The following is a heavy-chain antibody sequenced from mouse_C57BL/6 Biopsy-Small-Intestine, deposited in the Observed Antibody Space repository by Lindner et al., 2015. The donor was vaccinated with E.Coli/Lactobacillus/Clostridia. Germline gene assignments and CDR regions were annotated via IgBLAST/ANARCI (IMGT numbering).Heavy chain of an antibody. CDR1: GFSLTSYG. D-gene: IGHD1-1*01. CDR2: IWGDGGT. J-gene: IGHJ4*01. Sequence: VQLQESGPGLVAPSQSLSITCTASGFSLTSYGVSWVRQPPGEGLEWLGVIWGDGGTHYHSALISRLSISKDNSKSQVFLKLNSLQTDDTATYYCAREVLPMDYWGQGTSVTVSS. V-gene: IGHV2-3*01. CDR3: AREVLPMDY.